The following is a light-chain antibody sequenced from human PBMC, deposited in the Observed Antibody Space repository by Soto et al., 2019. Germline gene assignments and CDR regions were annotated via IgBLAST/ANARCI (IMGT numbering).Light chain of an antibody. CDR3: QQYNSYSPCT. J-gene: IGKJ2*02. CDR2: DAS. CDR1: QSISSW. V-gene: IGKV1-5*01. Sequence: DIQMTQTPSTLSASVGDRVTITCRASQSISSWLAWYQQKPGKAPKLLIYDASSLESGVPSRFSGSGSGTEFTLTISSLQSDDFATYCCQQYNSYSPCTFGQGTKLEIK.